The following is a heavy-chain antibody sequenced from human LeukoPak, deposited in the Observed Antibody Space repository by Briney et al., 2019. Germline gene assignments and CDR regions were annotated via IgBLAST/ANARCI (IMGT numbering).Heavy chain of an antibody. Sequence: GASEKVSCKASGYTFTSYGLSWVRQAPGQGLEWMGWISAYDAATNYAQNLQGRVIMTTDTSTSTAYMELRSLRSDDTAVYYCARDNYDILTAYYWAYWGQGTLVTVSS. CDR3: ARDNYDILTAYYWAY. D-gene: IGHD3-9*01. CDR2: ISAYDAAT. CDR1: GYTFTSYG. V-gene: IGHV1-18*01. J-gene: IGHJ4*02.